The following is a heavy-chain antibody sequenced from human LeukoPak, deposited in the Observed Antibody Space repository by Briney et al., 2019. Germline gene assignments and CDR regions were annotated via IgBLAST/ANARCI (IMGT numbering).Heavy chain of an antibody. D-gene: IGHD3-22*01. CDR1: GGSISSGSCY. V-gene: IGHV4-61*02. J-gene: IGHJ4*02. CDR3: AGDSSGYYYLFEY. CDR2: FYSSGST. Sequence: PSETLSLTCTVSGGSISSGSCYWSWIRQPAGKGLEWIGRFYSSGSTNYNPSLKSRVTISVDTSKNQFSLKLSSVTAADTAVYYCAGDSSGYYYLFEYWGQGTLVTVSS.